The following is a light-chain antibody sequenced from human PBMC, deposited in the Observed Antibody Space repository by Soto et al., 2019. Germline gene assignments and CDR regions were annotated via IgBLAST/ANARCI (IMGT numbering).Light chain of an antibody. J-gene: IGKJ1*01. Sequence: EIVMTQSPATLSVSPGERATLSCRASQSVSSNLAWYQQKPCQAPRLLIYGASTRATGIPARFSVSGSGTEFTLPISSLQSEDFAVYYCQQYNNWPPGTFGQGTKVEIK. CDR3: QQYNNWPPGT. V-gene: IGKV3-15*01. CDR2: GAS. CDR1: QSVSSN.